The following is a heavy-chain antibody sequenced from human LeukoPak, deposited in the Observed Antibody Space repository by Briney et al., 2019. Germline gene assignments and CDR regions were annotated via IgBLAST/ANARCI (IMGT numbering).Heavy chain of an antibody. D-gene: IGHD5-24*01. CDR2: INGDGSST. V-gene: IGHV3-74*01. CDR3: ASPRYSYGVPTDY. CDR1: GFTFSSYW. J-gene: IGHJ4*02. Sequence: PGGSLRLSCAASGFTFSSYWMHWVGQAPGKGLVWVSRINGDGSSTSYADSVKGRFTISRDNAKNTLYLQMNSLRAEDTAVYYCASPRYSYGVPTDYWGQGTLVTVSS.